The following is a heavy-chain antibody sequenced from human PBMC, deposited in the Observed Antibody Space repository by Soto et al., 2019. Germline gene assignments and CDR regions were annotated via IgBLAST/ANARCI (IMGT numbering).Heavy chain of an antibody. CDR2: ISYDGSNK. Sequence: GGSLRLSCAASGFTFSSYAMHWVRQAPGKGLEWVAVISYDGSNKYYADSVKGRFTISRDNSKNTLYLQMNSLRAEDTAVYYCARTNYGSGSYYNPLGESYYFDYWGQGTLVTVSS. V-gene: IGHV3-30-3*01. CDR3: ARTNYGSGSYYNPLGESYYFDY. D-gene: IGHD3-10*01. CDR1: GFTFSSYA. J-gene: IGHJ4*02.